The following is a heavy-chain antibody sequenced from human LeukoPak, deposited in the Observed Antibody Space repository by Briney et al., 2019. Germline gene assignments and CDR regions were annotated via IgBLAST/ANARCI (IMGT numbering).Heavy chain of an antibody. CDR2: IIPIFGTA. Sequence: ASVKVSCKASGGTFSSYAISWVRQAPGQGLEWMGGIIPIFGTANYAQKFQGRVTITADESTSTAYMELSSLRSEDTAVYYCAREYYYGSGSYLGYWGQGTLVTVSS. CDR1: GGTFSSYA. D-gene: IGHD3-10*01. J-gene: IGHJ4*02. V-gene: IGHV1-69*01. CDR3: AREYYYGSGSYLGY.